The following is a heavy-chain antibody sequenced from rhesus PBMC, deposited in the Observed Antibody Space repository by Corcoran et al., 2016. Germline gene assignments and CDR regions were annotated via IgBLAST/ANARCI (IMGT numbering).Heavy chain of an antibody. J-gene: IGHJ4*01. CDR2: INVNGAIT. CDR3: LRESTYNNAWSSFDF. CDR1: GFPFCVYF. D-gene: IGHD6S26*01. Sequence: EVQLVESGGGLVEPGGSLRLSCLASGFPFCVYFLHWVRQAPGKGLEWVSLINVNGAITHYADSVKGRFTISRDNARNSLFLQMDSLTVEDTALYYCLRESTYNNAWSSFDFWGQGVLVTVSS. V-gene: IGHV3-100*01.